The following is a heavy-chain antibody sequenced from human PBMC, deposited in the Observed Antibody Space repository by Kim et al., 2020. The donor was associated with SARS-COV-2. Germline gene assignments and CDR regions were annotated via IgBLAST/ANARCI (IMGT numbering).Heavy chain of an antibody. Sequence: GSNKYYADSVKGRFTISRDNSKNTLYLQMNSLRAEDTAVYYCAKGTIGGYWGQGTLVTVSS. V-gene: IGHV3-30*02. CDR2: GSNK. CDR3: AKGTIGGY. D-gene: IGHD3-10*01. J-gene: IGHJ4*02.